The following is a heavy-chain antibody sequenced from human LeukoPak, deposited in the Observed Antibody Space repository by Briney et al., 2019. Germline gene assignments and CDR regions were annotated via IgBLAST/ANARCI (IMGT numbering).Heavy chain of an antibody. CDR3: ARVQVVRGVRTNFDY. CDR2: ISSGGGNI. V-gene: IGHV3-48*03. J-gene: IGHJ4*02. CDR1: GFTFSRYE. D-gene: IGHD3-10*01. Sequence: GGSLRLSCAASGFTFSRYEMIWVRQAPGKGLEWVSYISSGGGNIYYADSVKGRFTISRDSAKRLLYLQMNSLRAEDTAVYYCARVQVVRGVRTNFDYWGQGTLVTVSS.